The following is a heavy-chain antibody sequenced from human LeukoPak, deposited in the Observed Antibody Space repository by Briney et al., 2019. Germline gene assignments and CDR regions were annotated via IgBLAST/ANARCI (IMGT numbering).Heavy chain of an antibody. D-gene: IGHD6-6*01. Sequence: PGGSLRLSCAASGFTVSSNYMSWVRQAPGKGLEWVSVIYSGGSTYYADSVKGRFTISRDNSKNTLYLQMNSLRAEDMAVYYCARDNGYSSSYYWFDPWGQGTLVTVSS. J-gene: IGHJ5*02. CDR2: IYSGGST. V-gene: IGHV3-66*01. CDR3: ARDNGYSSSYYWFDP. CDR1: GFTVSSNY.